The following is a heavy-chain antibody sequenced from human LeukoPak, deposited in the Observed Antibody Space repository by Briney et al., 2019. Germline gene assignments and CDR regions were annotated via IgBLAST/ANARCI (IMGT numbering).Heavy chain of an antibody. D-gene: IGHD1-26*01. CDR1: GVTFSSHE. J-gene: IGHJ3*02. Sequence: GGPLRLSCTASGVTFSSHEMNWVRQPPGKGVQWVSNINHIGQTTYYADCVKGRFTISRDNARNSLFLEMNSLRGEDTAMYYCARGWEDGRHFHIWGKGTMVTVSS. CDR3: ARGWEDGRHFHI. V-gene: IGHV3-48*03. CDR2: INHIGQTT.